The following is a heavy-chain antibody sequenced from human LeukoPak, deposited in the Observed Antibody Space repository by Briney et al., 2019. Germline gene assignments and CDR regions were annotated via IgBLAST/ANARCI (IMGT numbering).Heavy chain of an antibody. CDR1: GFTFSSYS. CDR3: ARDGQLGYCSSTSCYPHFNY. V-gene: IGHV3-21*01. J-gene: IGHJ4*02. CDR2: ISSSSSYI. D-gene: IGHD2-2*01. Sequence: TGGSLRLSCAASGFTFSSYSMNWVRQAPGKGLEWVSSISSSSSYIYYADSAKGRFTISRDNAKNSLYLQMNSLRAEDTAVYYCARDGQLGYCSSTSCYPHFNYWGQGTLVTVSS.